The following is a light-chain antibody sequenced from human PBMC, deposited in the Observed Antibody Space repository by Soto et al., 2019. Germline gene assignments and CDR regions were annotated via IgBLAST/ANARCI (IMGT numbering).Light chain of an antibody. V-gene: IGLV2-14*01. CDR1: SSDVGGYNY. CDR3: SLYTSSSTYV. J-gene: IGLJ1*01. Sequence: SVLTQRASVSWSPGQSITISCTGTSSDVGGYNYVSWSQQHPGKAPQLMIYEVSNRPSGVSNRFSGSKSGNTASLTISGLQAEDEADYYCSLYTSSSTYVFGTGTKV. CDR2: EVS.